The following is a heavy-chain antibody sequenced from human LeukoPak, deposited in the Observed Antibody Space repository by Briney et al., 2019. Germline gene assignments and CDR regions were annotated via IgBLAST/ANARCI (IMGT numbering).Heavy chain of an antibody. Sequence: ASVKVSCKSSGYTFTGYYIHRVRQAPGQGLEWMGWINPNSGGTDYAQKFRGWVTMTRDTSINTAYMELSRLTSDDTAVYYCARELPPGRGSNWYIGHYGMDVWGQGTTVTVSS. CDR2: INPNSGGT. CDR1: GYTFTGYY. D-gene: IGHD6-13*01. J-gene: IGHJ6*02. CDR3: ARELPPGRGSNWYIGHYGMDV. V-gene: IGHV1-2*04.